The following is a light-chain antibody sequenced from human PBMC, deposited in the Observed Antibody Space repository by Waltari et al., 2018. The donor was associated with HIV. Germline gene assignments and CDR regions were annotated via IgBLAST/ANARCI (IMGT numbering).Light chain of an antibody. J-gene: IGKJ1*01. CDR1: QSVRSSY. CDR2: GAS. V-gene: IGKV3-20*01. Sequence: EIVLTQSPGTLSLSPGERATLSCRASQSVRSSYLAWYQQKPGQAPRLLIYGASSSATGIPDRFSGSGSGTDFTLTISSLEPEDFAVYYCQQYGSSPLTFGQGTKVEIK. CDR3: QQYGSSPLT.